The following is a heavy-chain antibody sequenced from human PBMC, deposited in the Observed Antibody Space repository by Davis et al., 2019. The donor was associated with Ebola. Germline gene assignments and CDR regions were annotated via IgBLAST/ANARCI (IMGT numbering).Heavy chain of an antibody. Sequence: GESLKISCAASGFTFSTYSMNWVRQAPGKGLEWVSYISDSSTTIYYADSVKGRFTISRDNAKNSLYLQMNSLRDEDTAVYYCATDRNWDFDYWGQGTLVTVSS. CDR2: ISDSSTTI. CDR1: GFTFSTYS. D-gene: IGHD7-27*01. V-gene: IGHV3-48*02. J-gene: IGHJ4*02. CDR3: ATDRNWDFDY.